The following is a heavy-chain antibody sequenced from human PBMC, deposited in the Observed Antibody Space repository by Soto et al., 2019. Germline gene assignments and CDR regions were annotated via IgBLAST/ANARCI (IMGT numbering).Heavy chain of an antibody. CDR2: INPNSGGT. CDR1: GYTFTGYY. CDR3: ARDRRGYSSSWYSVNWFDP. D-gene: IGHD6-13*01. J-gene: IGHJ5*02. Sequence: ASVKVSCKASGYTFTGYYMHWVRQAPGQGLEWMGWINPNSGGTNYAQKFQGRVTMTRDTSISTAYMELSRLRSDDTAVYYCARDRRGYSSSWYSVNWFDPWGQGTLVTVSS. V-gene: IGHV1-2*02.